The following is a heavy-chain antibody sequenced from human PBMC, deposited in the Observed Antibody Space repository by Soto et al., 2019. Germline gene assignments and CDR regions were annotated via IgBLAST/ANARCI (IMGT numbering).Heavy chain of an antibody. D-gene: IGHD1-1*01. V-gene: IGHV3-23*01. Sequence: EVQLLDSGGGLVQPGGSLRLSCAASGFNFNIYAMTWVRQAPGKGLEWVSTISPGGDSTYFADSVKGRVTISRDNSKNTLTLQMNSLRAEDTATYFCAKALGNPYYSYYMDVWGTGTTVTVSS. CDR1: GFNFNIYA. CDR2: ISPGGDST. CDR3: AKALGNPYYSYYMDV. J-gene: IGHJ6*03.